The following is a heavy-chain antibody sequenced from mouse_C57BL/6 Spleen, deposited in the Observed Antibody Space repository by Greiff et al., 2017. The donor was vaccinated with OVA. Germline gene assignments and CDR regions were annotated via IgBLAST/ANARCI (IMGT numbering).Heavy chain of an antibody. CDR3: AREGGYRAPFDY. J-gene: IGHJ2*01. D-gene: IGHD2-2*01. CDR1: GYTFTDYY. Sequence: EVQLQQSGPELVKPGASVKISCKASGYTFTDYYMNWVKQSHGKSLEWIGDINPNNGGTSYNQKFKGKATLTVDKSSSTAYMELRSLTSEDSAVYYCAREGGYRAPFDYWGQGTTLTVSS. V-gene: IGHV1-26*01. CDR2: INPNNGGT.